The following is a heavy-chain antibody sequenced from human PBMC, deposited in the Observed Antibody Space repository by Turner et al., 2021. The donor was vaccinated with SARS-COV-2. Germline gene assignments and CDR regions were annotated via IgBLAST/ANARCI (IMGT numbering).Heavy chain of an antibody. CDR2: ISSSSSYI. J-gene: IGHJ3*02. CDR1: GFTFSTYS. Sequence: EVQLVESGGGLVKPGGSLRLSCAASGFTFSTYSMNWVRQAPGKGLEWVSSISSSSSYISYANSVKGRLTISRDNAKNSLYLKMNSLRAEDTAVYYCARARWHYYDSSGYYPDAFDIWGQGTMVTVSS. D-gene: IGHD3-22*01. CDR3: ARARWHYYDSSGYYPDAFDI. V-gene: IGHV3-21*01.